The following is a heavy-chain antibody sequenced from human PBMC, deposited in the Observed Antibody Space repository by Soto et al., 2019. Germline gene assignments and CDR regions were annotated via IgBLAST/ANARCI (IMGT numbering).Heavy chain of an antibody. J-gene: IGHJ5*02. CDR1: GGSFSGYY. CDR2: INHSGST. CDR3: ANLVVAATHYWFDP. Sequence: PSETLSLTCAVYGGSFSGYYWSWIRQPPGKGLEWIGEINHSGSTNYNPSLKSRVTISVATSKNQFSLKLSSVTAADTAVYYCANLVVAATHYWFDPWGQGTLVTVSS. V-gene: IGHV4-34*01. D-gene: IGHD2-15*01.